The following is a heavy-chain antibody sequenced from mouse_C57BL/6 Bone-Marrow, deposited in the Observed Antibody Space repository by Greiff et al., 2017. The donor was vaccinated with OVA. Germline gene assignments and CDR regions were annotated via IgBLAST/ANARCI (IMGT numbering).Heavy chain of an antibody. Sequence: EVMLVESGGGLVKPGGSLKLSCAASGFTFSSYAMSWVRQTPEKRLEWVATISDGGSYTYYPDNVKGRFTISRDNAKNHLYLQMSHLKSEDTAMYYCARDASTVVADYWGQGTTLTVSS. J-gene: IGHJ2*01. V-gene: IGHV5-4*01. D-gene: IGHD1-1*01. CDR3: ARDASTVVADY. CDR1: GFTFSSYA. CDR2: ISDGGSYT.